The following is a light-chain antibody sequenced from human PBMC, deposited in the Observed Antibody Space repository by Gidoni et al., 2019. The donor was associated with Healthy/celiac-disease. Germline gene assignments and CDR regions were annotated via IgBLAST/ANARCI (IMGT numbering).Light chain of an antibody. V-gene: IGKV3-11*01. CDR3: QQRSNWPLT. CDR1: QSVGTY. J-gene: IGKJ4*01. Sequence: EIVLTQSPVALSLSPGERATLSCRASQSVGTYLAWYQQKPGQAPRLLIYDASNRATGIPARFSGSGSGTDFTLTISSLEPEDFAVYYSQQRSNWPLTFGGGTKVEIK. CDR2: DAS.